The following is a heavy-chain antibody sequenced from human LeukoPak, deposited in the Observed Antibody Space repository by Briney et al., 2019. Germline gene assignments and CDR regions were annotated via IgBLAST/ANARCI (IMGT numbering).Heavy chain of an antibody. Sequence: ASVKVSWKASVCTFSSYAISWVRQRRGQGLEWMGGITPLFGTANYAQKFQGRVTITADESASTAYMELSSLRSEDTAVYYCARDSSDIRSLTAHWGQGTLVTVSS. D-gene: IGHD2-15*01. CDR1: VCTFSSYA. CDR2: ITPLFGTA. V-gene: IGHV1-69*13. CDR3: ARDSSDIRSLTAH. J-gene: IGHJ1*01.